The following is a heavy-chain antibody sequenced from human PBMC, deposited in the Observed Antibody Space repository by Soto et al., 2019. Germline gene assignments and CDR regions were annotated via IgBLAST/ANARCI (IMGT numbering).Heavy chain of an antibody. CDR3: DREYIPYYFDY. V-gene: IGHV3-7*01. J-gene: IGHJ4*02. D-gene: IGHD5-18*01. CDR1: GFTFSSYW. Sequence: GGSLRLSCAASGFTFSSYWMSWVRQAPGKGLEWVANIKQDGSEKYYVDSVKGRFTISRDNAKNSLYLQMNSLRAEDTAVYYCDREYIPYYFDYWGQGTLVTVSS. CDR2: IKQDGSEK.